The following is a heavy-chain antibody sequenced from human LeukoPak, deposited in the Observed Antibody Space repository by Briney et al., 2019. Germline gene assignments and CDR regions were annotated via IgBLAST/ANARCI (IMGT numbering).Heavy chain of an antibody. V-gene: IGHV1-8*01. J-gene: IGHJ3*02. Sequence: ASVKVSCKASGYTFTSYDINWVRQATGQGLEWMGWMNPNSGNTGYAQKFQGRVTMTRNTSISTAYMELSSLRSEDTAVYYCASSSYCGGDCYSGPDAFDIWGQGTMVTVSS. CDR3: ASSSYCGGDCYSGPDAFDI. CDR2: MNPNSGNT. CDR1: GYTFTSYD. D-gene: IGHD2-21*02.